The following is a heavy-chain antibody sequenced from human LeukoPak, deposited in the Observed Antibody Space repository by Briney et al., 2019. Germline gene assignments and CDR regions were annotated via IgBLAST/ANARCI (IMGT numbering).Heavy chain of an antibody. D-gene: IGHD3-3*01. Sequence: SVTVSCKASGCTFTSSAMQWVRQARGQGLEWMGWIFVGRGNTNYAQKFQERVTITRDMSTSTAYMELSSLRSEDTAVYYCAADSQYDFWSGPMPENAFDIWGQGTMVTVSS. CDR3: AADSQYDFWSGPMPENAFDI. V-gene: IGHV1-58*02. CDR2: IFVGRGNT. CDR1: GCTFTSSA. J-gene: IGHJ3*02.